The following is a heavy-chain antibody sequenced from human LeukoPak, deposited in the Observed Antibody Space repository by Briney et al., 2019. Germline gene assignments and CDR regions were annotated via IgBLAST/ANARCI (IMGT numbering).Heavy chain of an antibody. Sequence: GGSLRLSCAASGFTFSSYAMHWVRQAPGKGLEYVSAISSNGGSTYYANSVKGRFTISRDNSKNTLYLQMGSLRAEDMAVYYCARRWVAGNVVDGWYFDLWGRGTLVTVSS. V-gene: IGHV3-64*01. CDR2: ISSNGGST. CDR3: ARRWVAGNVVDGWYFDL. CDR1: GFTFSSYA. D-gene: IGHD6-19*01. J-gene: IGHJ2*01.